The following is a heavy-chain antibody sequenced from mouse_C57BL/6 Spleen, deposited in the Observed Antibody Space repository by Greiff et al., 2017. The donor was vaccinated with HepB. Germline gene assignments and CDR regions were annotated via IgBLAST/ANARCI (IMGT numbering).Heavy chain of an antibody. J-gene: IGHJ4*01. V-gene: IGHV1-64*01. CDR1: GYTFTSYW. CDR2: IHPNSGST. Sequence: VQLQQPGAELVKPGASVKLSCKASGYTFTSYWMHWVKQRPGQGLEWIGMIHPNSGSTNYNEKFKSKATLTVDKSSSTAYMQLSSLTSEDSAVYYCARVRITYAMDYWGQGTSVTVSS. CDR3: ARVRITYAMDY. D-gene: IGHD2-4*01.